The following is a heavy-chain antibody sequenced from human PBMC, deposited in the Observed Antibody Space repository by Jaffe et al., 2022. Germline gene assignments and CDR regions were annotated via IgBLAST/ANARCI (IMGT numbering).Heavy chain of an antibody. D-gene: IGHD2-15*01. J-gene: IGHJ4*02. CDR3: AKDIVSRYCSGGSCYSGFDY. Sequence: EVQLVESGGGLVQPGRSLRLSCAASGFTFDDYAMHWVRQAPGKGLEWVSGISWNSGSIGYADSVKGRFTISRDNAKNSLYLQMNSLRAEDTALYYCAKDIVSRYCSGGSCYSGFDYWGQGTLVTVSS. CDR1: GFTFDDYA. CDR2: ISWNSGSI. V-gene: IGHV3-9*01.